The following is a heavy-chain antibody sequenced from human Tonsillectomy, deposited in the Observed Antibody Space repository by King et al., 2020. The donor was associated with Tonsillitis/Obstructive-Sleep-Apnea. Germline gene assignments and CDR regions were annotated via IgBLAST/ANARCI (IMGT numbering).Heavy chain of an antibody. CDR2: INHSGST. CDR1: GGSFSGYY. Sequence: VQLPQWGAGLLKPSETLSLTCAVYGGSFSGYYWSWIRQPPGKGLEWIGEINHSGSTNYNPSLKSRVTISVDTSKNQFSLKLSSVTAADTAVYYCARGSSGSYYGDFDYWGQGTLVTVSS. J-gene: IGHJ4*02. CDR3: ARGSSGSYYGDFDY. V-gene: IGHV4-34*01. D-gene: IGHD1-26*01.